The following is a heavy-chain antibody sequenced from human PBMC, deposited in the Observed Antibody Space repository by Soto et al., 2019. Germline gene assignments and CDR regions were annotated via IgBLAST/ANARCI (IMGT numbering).Heavy chain of an antibody. CDR1: GGTFSSYA. J-gene: IGHJ4*02. D-gene: IGHD2-21*02. Sequence: SVKVSCKASGGTFSSYAISWVRQAPGQGLEWMGGIIPIFGTANYAQKFQGRVTITADKSTSTAYMELSSLGSEDTAVYYCASGLVYCGGDCYSSIDYWGQGTLVTVSS. CDR3: ASGLVYCGGDCYSSIDY. CDR2: IIPIFGTA. V-gene: IGHV1-69*06.